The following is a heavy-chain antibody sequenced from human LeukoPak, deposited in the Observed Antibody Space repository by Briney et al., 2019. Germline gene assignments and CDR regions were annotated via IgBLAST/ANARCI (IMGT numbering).Heavy chain of an antibody. CDR3: AKDGHSSDMGIAAAGTGWFDP. CDR1: GFTFDDYA. J-gene: IGHJ5*02. Sequence: PGGSLRLSCAASGFTFDDYAMHWVRQAPGKGLEWVSLISGDGGSTYYADSVKGRFTISRDNSKNSLYLQMNSLRTEDTALYYCAKDGHSSDMGIAAAGTGWFDPWGQGTLVTVSS. D-gene: IGHD6-13*01. CDR2: ISGDGGST. V-gene: IGHV3-43*02.